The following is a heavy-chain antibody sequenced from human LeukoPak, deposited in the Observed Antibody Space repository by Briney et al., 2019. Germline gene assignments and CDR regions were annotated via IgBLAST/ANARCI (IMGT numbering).Heavy chain of an antibody. J-gene: IGHJ3*02. D-gene: IGHD5-18*01. CDR2: FDPEDGET. CDR1: GHTLTELS. Sequence: ASVKVSCKVSGHTLTELSLPWVRQTPGKGLERMGGFDPEDGETIYAQKFQGRVTMTEDTHTDTAYMELSSLRSEDTAVYYCATWIQLTDAFHIWGQGTMVTVSS. CDR3: ATWIQLTDAFHI. V-gene: IGHV1-24*01.